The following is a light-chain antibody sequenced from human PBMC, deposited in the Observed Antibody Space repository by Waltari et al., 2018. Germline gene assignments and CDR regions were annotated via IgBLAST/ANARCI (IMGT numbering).Light chain of an antibody. Sequence: IVLTQSPGNLSLSPGERATLPCRASQSVRPSYLAWYQQKPGQAPRLRIFGKSSRATGIRDRFSGSGSGTDFTLTISRLEPKNFAVYYCQQYGSSRTFGQGTKVEIK. J-gene: IGKJ1*01. CDR3: QQYGSSRT. V-gene: IGKV3-20*01. CDR2: GKS. CDR1: QSVRPSY.